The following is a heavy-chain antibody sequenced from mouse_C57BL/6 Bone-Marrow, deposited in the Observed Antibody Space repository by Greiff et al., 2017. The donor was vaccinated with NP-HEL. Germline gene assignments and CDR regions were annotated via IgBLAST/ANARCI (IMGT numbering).Heavy chain of an antibody. D-gene: IGHD1-1*01. CDR1: GFTFSSYA. J-gene: IGHJ1*03. Sequence: EVKLMESGGGLVKPGGSLKLSCAASGFTFSSYAMSWVRQTPEKRLEWVATISDGGSYTYYPDNVKGRFTISRDNAKNNLYLQMSHLKSEDTAMYYCARDPPPYYGSSYWYFDVWGTGTTVTVSS. V-gene: IGHV5-4*01. CDR2: ISDGGSYT. CDR3: ARDPPPYYGSSYWYFDV.